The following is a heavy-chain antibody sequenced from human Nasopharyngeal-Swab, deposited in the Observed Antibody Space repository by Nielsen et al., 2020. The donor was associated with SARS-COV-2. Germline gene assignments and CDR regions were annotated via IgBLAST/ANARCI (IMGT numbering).Heavy chain of an antibody. V-gene: IGHV3-13*01. CDR2: IGTAGDT. CDR3: AREYRYSDSKGMGV. D-gene: IGHD4-11*01. Sequence: GESLKISCAASGFTFSSYDMHWVRQAPGKGLEWVSAIGTAGDTYYPGSVKGRFTISRENAKNSLYLQMNSLRAGDTAVYYCAREYRYSDSKGMGVWGQGATVTVSS. CDR1: GFTFSSYD. J-gene: IGHJ6*02.